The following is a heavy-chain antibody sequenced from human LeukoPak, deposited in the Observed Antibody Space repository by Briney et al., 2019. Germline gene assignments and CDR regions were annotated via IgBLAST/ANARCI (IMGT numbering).Heavy chain of an antibody. D-gene: IGHD2-21*01. Sequence: ASVKVSCKASGYTFTSYDINWVRQAPGQGLEWMRWVRDYNGNTNYAQKFDDRVDMTTDTSYSTAYGELKSLRSDDTAIYDWARGDWFDPWGQGTLVTVSS. CDR3: ARGDWFDP. J-gene: IGHJ5*02. V-gene: IGHV1-18*01. CDR2: VRDYNGNT. CDR1: GYTFTSYD.